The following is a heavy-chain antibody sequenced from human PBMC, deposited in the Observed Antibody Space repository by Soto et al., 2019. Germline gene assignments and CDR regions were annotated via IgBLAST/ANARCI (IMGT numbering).Heavy chain of an antibody. J-gene: IGHJ4*02. V-gene: IGHV3-7*01. CDR1: GFTFSGYS. Sequence: EVQLVESGGGLVQPGGSLRLSCAAAGFTFSGYSMSWVRQAPGKGLEWVANITQDGSEKYYVASVKGRFTISRDNAKNSVYLQMNSLRADDTAVYYCARQRGCDYWGQGTLVTVSS. D-gene: IGHD1-1*01. CDR3: ARQRGCDY. CDR2: ITQDGSEK.